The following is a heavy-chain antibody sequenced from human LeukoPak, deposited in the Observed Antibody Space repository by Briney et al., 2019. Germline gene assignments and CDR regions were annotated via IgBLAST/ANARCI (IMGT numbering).Heavy chain of an antibody. CDR3: ATVGRLEGAAFDY. D-gene: IGHD1-26*01. Sequence: PSETLSLTCAVYGGSFSGYYWSWIRQPPGKGLEWIGEINHSGSTNYNPSLKSRVTIPVDTSKNQFSLKLSSVTTADTAMYYCATVGRLEGAAFDYWGQGTLVTVSS. V-gene: IGHV4-34*01. J-gene: IGHJ4*02. CDR1: GGSFSGYY. CDR2: INHSGST.